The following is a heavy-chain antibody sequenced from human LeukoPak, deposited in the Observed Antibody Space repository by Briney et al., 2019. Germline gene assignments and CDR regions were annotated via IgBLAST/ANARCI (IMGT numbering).Heavy chain of an antibody. V-gene: IGHV3-30*18. CDR1: GFTFSSYG. CDR3: AKSILYCGGDCYHFDY. J-gene: IGHJ4*02. CDR2: ISYDGSNK. Sequence: GGSLRLSCAASGFTFSSYGMHWVRQAPGKGLEWVAVISYDGSNKYYADSVKGRFTISRDNSKNTLYLQMNSLRAEDTAVYYCAKSILYCGGDCYHFDYWGQGTLVTVSS. D-gene: IGHD2-21*02.